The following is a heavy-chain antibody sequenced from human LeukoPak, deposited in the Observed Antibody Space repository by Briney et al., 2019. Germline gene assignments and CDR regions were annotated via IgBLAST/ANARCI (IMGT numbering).Heavy chain of an antibody. J-gene: IGHJ6*02. Sequence: PGGSRRLSCAASGFTFSSYAMSWVRQAPGKGLEWVSAISGSGGSTYYADSVKGRFTISRDNSKNTLYLQMNSLRAEDTAVYYCAKSSSYYYYGMDVWGQGTTVTVSS. V-gene: IGHV3-23*01. CDR3: AKSSSYYYYGMDV. CDR1: GFTFSSYA. CDR2: ISGSGGST.